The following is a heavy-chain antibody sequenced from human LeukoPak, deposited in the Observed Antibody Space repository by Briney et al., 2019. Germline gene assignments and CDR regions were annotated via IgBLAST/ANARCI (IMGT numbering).Heavy chain of an antibody. Sequence: ASVKVSCKASGYTFTDYFLHWVRQAPGQGREWMGWINPKSGGTNYAQKFQGRGTMTRDTSINTGTIELTWVSSDATGVHYCARAYAHGCFGAWGPGTLVTVSS. J-gene: IGHJ5*02. CDR1: GYTFTDYF. D-gene: IGHD3-10*01. V-gene: IGHV1-2*02. CDR2: INPKSGGT. CDR3: ARAYAHGCFGA.